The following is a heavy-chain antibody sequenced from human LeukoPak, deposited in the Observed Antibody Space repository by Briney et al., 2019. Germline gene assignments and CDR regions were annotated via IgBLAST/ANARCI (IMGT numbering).Heavy chain of an antibody. CDR3: ARDRSLIAAAGTAPDY. D-gene: IGHD6-13*01. J-gene: IGHJ4*02. V-gene: IGHV3-30*04. CDR2: ISYDGSNK. Sequence: GGSLRLSCAASGFTFSNYAMHWVRQAPGKGLEWVAVISYDGSNKYYADSVKGRFTIARDNSKNTLYLQMNSLRAEDTAVYYCARDRSLIAAAGTAPDYWGQGTLVTVSS. CDR1: GFTFSNYA.